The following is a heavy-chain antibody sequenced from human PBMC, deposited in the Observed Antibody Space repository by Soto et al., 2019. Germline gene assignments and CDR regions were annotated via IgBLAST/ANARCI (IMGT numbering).Heavy chain of an antibody. Sequence: SETLSLTCAVYGGSFSGYYWTWIRQPPGKGLEWIGEINHSGSTNYNPSLKSRVTISVDTSKNQFSLKLSSVTAADTAVYYCASLGWNDVRYFDYWGQGTLVTVSS. V-gene: IGHV4-34*01. J-gene: IGHJ4*02. D-gene: IGHD1-1*01. CDR2: INHSGST. CDR1: GGSFSGYY. CDR3: ASLGWNDVRYFDY.